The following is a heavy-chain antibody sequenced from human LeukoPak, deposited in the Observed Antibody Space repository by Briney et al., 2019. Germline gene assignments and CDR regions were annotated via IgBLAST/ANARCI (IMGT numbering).Heavy chain of an antibody. V-gene: IGHV3-23*01. CDR3: AQGGYFAFDM. CDR1: GFTFSAYD. Sequence: GGSLRLSCVGSGFTFSAYDMQWVRQAPGKGLEWVSGTSRSSGAHYTDSVKGRFTISRDNSKDTLYLQMDSPRAEDTAVYYCAQGGYFAFDMWGQGTMVTVSS. D-gene: IGHD2-2*03. J-gene: IGHJ3*02. CDR2: TSRSSGA.